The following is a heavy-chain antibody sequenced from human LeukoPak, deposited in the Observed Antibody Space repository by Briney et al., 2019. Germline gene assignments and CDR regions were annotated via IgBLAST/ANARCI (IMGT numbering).Heavy chain of an antibody. J-gene: IGHJ4*02. Sequence: GGSLRLSCAASGFTFSSYSMNWVRQAPGKGLEWVSSISSSSSYIYYADSVKGRFTISRDNAKNSLYLQMNSLRAEDTAVYYCASSPYTVTTPSFDYWGQGTLVTVSS. CDR2: ISSSSSYI. CDR3: ASSPYTVTTPSFDY. V-gene: IGHV3-21*01. D-gene: IGHD4-17*01. CDR1: GFTFSSYS.